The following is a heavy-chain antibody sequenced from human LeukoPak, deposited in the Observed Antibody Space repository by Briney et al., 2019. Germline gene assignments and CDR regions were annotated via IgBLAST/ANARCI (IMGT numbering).Heavy chain of an antibody. V-gene: IGHV4-39*07. CDR3: ARSLMIVVAVDAFDI. D-gene: IGHD3-22*01. Sequence: SGTLSPTRTVSGGPISSSSYYGGWIRQPPGKGPEWIGSIYYSGSTYYNPSLKSRVTISVDTSKNQFSLKLSSVTAADTAVYYCARSLMIVVAVDAFDIWGQGTMVTVSS. J-gene: IGHJ3*02. CDR1: GGPISSSSYY. CDR2: IYYSGST.